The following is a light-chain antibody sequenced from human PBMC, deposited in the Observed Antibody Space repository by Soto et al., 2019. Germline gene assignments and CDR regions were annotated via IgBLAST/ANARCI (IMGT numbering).Light chain of an antibody. J-gene: IGKJ5*01. V-gene: IGKV4-1*01. CDR2: WAS. Sequence: DIVMTQSPDSLAVSLGERATINCKSSQSLLNNKNYLAWYQQKPGQPPKLLIYWASTRESGVPDRFSGSGSGTDFILTISSLQAEGVALYFCQQYYRIPITFGQGTRLEIK. CDR1: QSLLNNKNY. CDR3: QQYYRIPIT.